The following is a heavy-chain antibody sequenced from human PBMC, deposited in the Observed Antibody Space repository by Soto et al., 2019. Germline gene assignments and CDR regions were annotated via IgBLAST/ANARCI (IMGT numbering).Heavy chain of an antibody. D-gene: IGHD6-19*01. CDR2: ISHDGSNK. V-gene: IGHV3-30-3*01. CDR3: ARDLYSSGWYRYYYYYGMDV. CDR1: GFTFSIYA. J-gene: IGHJ6*02. Sequence: PGGSLRLSCAASGFTFSIYAMHWVRQAPGKGLEWVAVISHDGSNKYYADSVKGRFTISRDNSKNTLYLQMNSLRAEDTAVYYCARDLYSSGWYRYYYYYGMDVWGQGTTVTVSS.